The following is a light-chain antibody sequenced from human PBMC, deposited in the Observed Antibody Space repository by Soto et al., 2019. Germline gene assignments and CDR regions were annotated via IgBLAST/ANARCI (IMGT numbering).Light chain of an antibody. CDR1: QSVSSSY. V-gene: IGKV3-20*01. CDR3: QQYGSSPYT. Sequence: EIVLTQSPGTLSLSPGERATLSCRASQSVSSSYLAWYQQKPGQAPRLLMYGASSRATGIPDNFSGSGSGTDFTLTISRLEPEDFAVYYCQQYGSSPYTFGQGTKLEIK. CDR2: GAS. J-gene: IGKJ2*01.